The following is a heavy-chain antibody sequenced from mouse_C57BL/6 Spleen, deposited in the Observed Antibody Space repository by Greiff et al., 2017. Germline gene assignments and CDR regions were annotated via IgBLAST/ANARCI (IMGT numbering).Heavy chain of an antibody. CDR3: TGLYDGYYTWFAY. J-gene: IGHJ3*01. CDR2: IRLKSDNYAT. V-gene: IGHV6-3*01. CDR1: GFTFSNYW. D-gene: IGHD2-3*01. Sequence: EVKLMESGGGLVQPGGSMKLSCVASGFTFSNYWMNWVRQSPEKGLEWVAQIRLKSDNYATHYAESVKGRFTISRDDSKSSVYLQMNNLRAEDTGIYYCTGLYDGYYTWFAYWGQGTLVTVSA.